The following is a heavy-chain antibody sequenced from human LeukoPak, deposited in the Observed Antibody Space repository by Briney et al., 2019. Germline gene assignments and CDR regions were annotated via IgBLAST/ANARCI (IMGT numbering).Heavy chain of an antibody. J-gene: IGHJ4*02. D-gene: IGHD2-2*03. CDR1: GFTFSNYA. Sequence: GGSLRLSCAASGFTFSNYAMSWVRQAPGKGLEWVSAISGSGVSTYYADSVKGRFTISRDNSKNTLYLQMNSLRAEDTAVYYCAKVVFGYCGSTSCFPHFDYWGQGTLVTVSS. CDR3: AKVVFGYCGSTSCFPHFDY. V-gene: IGHV3-23*01. CDR2: ISGSGVST.